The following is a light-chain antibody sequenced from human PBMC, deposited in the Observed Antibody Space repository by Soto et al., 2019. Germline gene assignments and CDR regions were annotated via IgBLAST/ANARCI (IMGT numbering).Light chain of an antibody. Sequence: EIVMTQSPATLSVSPGERATLSCKASQSVGTYLAWYQQKPDQAPRLLIYGASTRAAGVPARFSGGGSGTEFILSISSLQSEDFAIYHCQQYDNLPPWTFGQGTKVEIK. CDR3: QQYDNLPPWT. J-gene: IGKJ1*01. V-gene: IGKV3-15*01. CDR2: GAS. CDR1: QSVGTY.